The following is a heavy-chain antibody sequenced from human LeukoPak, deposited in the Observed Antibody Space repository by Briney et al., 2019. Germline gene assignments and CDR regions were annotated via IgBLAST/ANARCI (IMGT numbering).Heavy chain of an antibody. V-gene: IGHV3-23*01. CDR2: ISGSGGRT. CDR1: GFTFSSYE. CDR3: ARTVAGTSVDAFDI. Sequence: PGGSLRLSCAASGFTFSSYEMNWVRQAPGKGLEWVSGISGSGGRTYYADSVKGRFTISRDNSKNTLYLQMNSLRAEDTAVYYCARTVAGTSVDAFDIWGQGTMVTVSS. D-gene: IGHD6-19*01. J-gene: IGHJ3*02.